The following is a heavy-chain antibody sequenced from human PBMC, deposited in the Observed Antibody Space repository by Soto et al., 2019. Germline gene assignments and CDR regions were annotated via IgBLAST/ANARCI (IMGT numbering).Heavy chain of an antibody. CDR3: AIDLTTVVTPYYYYGMDV. J-gene: IGHJ6*02. CDR1: GGTFSSYA. V-gene: IGHV1-69*13. D-gene: IGHD4-17*01. Sequence: SVKVSCKASGGTFSSYAISWVRQAPGQGLEWMGGIIPIFGTANYAQKFQGRVTITADESTSTAYMELSSLRSEDTAVYYCAIDLTTVVTPYYYYGMDVWGQGTTVTVSS. CDR2: IIPIFGTA.